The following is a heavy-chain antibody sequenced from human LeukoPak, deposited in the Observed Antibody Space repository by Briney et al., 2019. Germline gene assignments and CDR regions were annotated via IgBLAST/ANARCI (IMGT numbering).Heavy chain of an antibody. CDR1: GGSISSSSYF. J-gene: IGHJ5*02. V-gene: IGHV4-39*01. D-gene: IGHD2-2*01. Sequence: PSETLSLTCTVSGGSISSSSYFWGWLRQPPGKGLEWLGIIYDSRTTYYNPSLKSRVTISVDTSKNQFSLKLSSVTAADTAVYYCARRGLYGSSPFDPWGQGTLVTVSS. CDR3: ARRGLYGSSPFDP. CDR2: IYDSRTT.